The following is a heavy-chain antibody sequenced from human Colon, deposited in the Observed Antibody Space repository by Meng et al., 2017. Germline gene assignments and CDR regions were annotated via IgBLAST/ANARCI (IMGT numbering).Heavy chain of an antibody. J-gene: IGHJ4*02. CDR1: GYSFTIDD. CDR2: IIPVLNRP. V-gene: IGHV1-69*04. CDR3: ARDESEDFDSSGYYSKD. Sequence: QVQMVQAGAEGKMHGASVKVSCKSSGYSFTIDDIGRVRQAPGQGLEWKGRIIPVLNRPTSDQRFRGRVTITADKSPTTAYMELSSLRSEDTAVYYCARDESEDFDSSGYYSKDWGQGTLVTVSS. D-gene: IGHD3-22*01.